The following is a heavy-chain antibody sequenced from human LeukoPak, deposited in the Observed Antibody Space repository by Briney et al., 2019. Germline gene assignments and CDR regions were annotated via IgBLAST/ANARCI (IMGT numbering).Heavy chain of an antibody. CDR2: IHYSGST. J-gene: IGHJ4*02. D-gene: IGHD3-10*01. Sequence: SETLSLTCTVSGGSIRSYYWSWIRQPPGKGLEWIGHIHYSGSTNYNPSLKSRVTISVNTSKNQFSLKLSSVTAADTAVYYCAGVLVDLWFGESPKGPLDYWGQGTLVTVSS. CDR3: AGVLVDLWFGESPKGPLDY. V-gene: IGHV4-59*08. CDR1: GGSIRSYY.